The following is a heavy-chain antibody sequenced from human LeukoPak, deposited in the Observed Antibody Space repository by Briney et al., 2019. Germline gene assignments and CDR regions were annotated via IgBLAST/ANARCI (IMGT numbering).Heavy chain of an antibody. CDR1: GFIFSNDA. J-gene: IGHJ4*02. CDR3: AKWGDYDVLTGYYVSDF. CDR2: ISGRSGST. Sequence: PGGSLSLSCAASGFIFSNDAMYWVRQAPGKGLEWVSAISGRSGSTYYADSVKGRFTISRDSSKNTLYLQMNSLRADDTAVHYCAKWGDYDVLTGYYVSDFWGQGTLVTVSS. D-gene: IGHD3-9*01. V-gene: IGHV3-23*01.